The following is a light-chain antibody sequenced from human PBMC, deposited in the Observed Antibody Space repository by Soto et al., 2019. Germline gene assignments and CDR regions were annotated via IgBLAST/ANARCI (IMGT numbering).Light chain of an antibody. Sequence: EIVLTQSPGPLSLSPGDIATLSCRASQSVSSNFLACYQQKPGQAPRLLIYGASIRATGIPDRFSGSGSGTDFTLTIRRLEPEDFAMYFCHQYGSSPRTFGQGTKVEIK. CDR3: HQYGSSPRT. V-gene: IGKV3-20*01. CDR2: GAS. J-gene: IGKJ1*01. CDR1: QSVSSNF.